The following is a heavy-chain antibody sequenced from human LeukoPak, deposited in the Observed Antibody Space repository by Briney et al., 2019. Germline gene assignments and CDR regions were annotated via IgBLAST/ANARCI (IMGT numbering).Heavy chain of an antibody. J-gene: IGHJ5*02. CDR3: ARHLGGYTNINWFDL. Sequence: SETLSLTCAVSGDSISSSNWWGWVRQPPGRGLEWIGSIYYSGSTYYNPSLRSRVTISVDTSKNQFSLKLSSVTAADTAVYYCARHLGGYTNINWFDLWGQGTLVTVSS. D-gene: IGHD4-11*01. CDR2: IYYSGST. V-gene: IGHV4-39*01. CDR1: GDSISSSNW.